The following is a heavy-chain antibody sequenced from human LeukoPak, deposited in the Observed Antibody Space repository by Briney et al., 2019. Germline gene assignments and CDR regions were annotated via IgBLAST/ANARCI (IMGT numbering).Heavy chain of an antibody. CDR2: IITIFGAA. CDR1: GGTFSSYA. V-gene: IGHV1-69*13. Sequence: SVKVSCKASGGTFSSYAISWVRQAPGQGLEWLGGIITIFGAANYAQKFQGRVTITADESTSTAYMELSSLRSEDTAVYYCARGPIHINYYDSSGYYYYFDYWGQGTLVTVSS. D-gene: IGHD3-22*01. CDR3: ARGPIHINYYDSSGYYYYFDY. J-gene: IGHJ4*02.